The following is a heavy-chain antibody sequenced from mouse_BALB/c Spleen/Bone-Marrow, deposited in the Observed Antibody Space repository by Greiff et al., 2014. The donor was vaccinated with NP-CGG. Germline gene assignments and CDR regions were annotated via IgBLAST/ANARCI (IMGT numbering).Heavy chain of an antibody. CDR2: TLPGSGTT. Sequence: QVQLQQSGAELMKPGASVKISCKATGYTFSSYWIEWVNQRPGHGLEWIGETLPGSGTTHYNEKFKDKATFTADTSSNTAYMQLSSLTSEDSAVYYCARGGYDTSIFAYWGQGTLVTVSA. CDR1: GYTFSSYW. D-gene: IGHD2-3*01. J-gene: IGHJ3*01. CDR3: ARGGYDTSIFAY. V-gene: IGHV1-9*01.